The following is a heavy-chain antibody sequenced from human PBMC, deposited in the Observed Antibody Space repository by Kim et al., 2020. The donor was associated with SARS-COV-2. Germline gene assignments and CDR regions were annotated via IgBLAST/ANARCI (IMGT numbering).Heavy chain of an antibody. Sequence: SETLSLTCAVSGGSISSSNWWSWVRQPPGKGLEWIGEIYHSGSTNYNPSLKSRVTISVDKSKNQFSLKLSSVTAADTAVYYCARGSGVRGVFSNWFDPWGQGTLVTVSS. V-gene: IGHV4-4*02. CDR3: ARGSGVRGVFSNWFDP. CDR1: GGSISSSNW. D-gene: IGHD3-10*01. J-gene: IGHJ5*02. CDR2: IYHSGST.